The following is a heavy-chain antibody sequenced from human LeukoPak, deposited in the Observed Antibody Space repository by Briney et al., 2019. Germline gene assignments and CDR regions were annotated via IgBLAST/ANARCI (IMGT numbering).Heavy chain of an antibody. J-gene: IGHJ6*03. CDR2: INSDGSST. CDR3: AKVRDVDYYYYMDV. D-gene: IGHD3-10*01. CDR1: GFTFSSYW. V-gene: IGHV3-74*01. Sequence: GGSLRLSCAASGFTFSSYWMHWVRQAPGKGLVWVSRINSDGSSTSYADSVKGRFTISRDNAKNTLYLQMNSLRAEDTAVYYCAKVRDVDYYYYMDVWGKGTTVTISS.